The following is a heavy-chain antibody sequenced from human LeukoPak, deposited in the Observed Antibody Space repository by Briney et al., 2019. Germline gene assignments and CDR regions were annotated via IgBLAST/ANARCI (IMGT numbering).Heavy chain of an antibody. J-gene: IGHJ4*02. D-gene: IGHD3-3*01. Sequence: GSLRLSCAASGFTFSSYWMHWIRQPPGKGLEWIGEINHSGSTNYNPSLKSRVTISVDTSKNQFSLKLSSVTAADTAVYYCARDYDFWSGYSHYFDYWGQGTLVTVSS. CDR2: INHSGST. CDR1: GFTFSSYW. V-gene: IGHV4-34*01. CDR3: ARDYDFWSGYSHYFDY.